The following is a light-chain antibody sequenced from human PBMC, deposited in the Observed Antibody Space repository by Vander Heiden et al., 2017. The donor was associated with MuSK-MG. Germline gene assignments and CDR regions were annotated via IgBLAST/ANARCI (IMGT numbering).Light chain of an antibody. V-gene: IGLV3-19*01. CDR1: RLRSPY. CDR2: HKN. Sequence: SSALTQDPAGSVALGQPARTTCQGDRLRSPYASWYQTKPGPAPVLVNYHKNSRHSCIPDRVSGSSSGNTASLTITGARAEDEADYYCNSRDSSDNHLRVFGTGTKFTVL. CDR3: NSRDSSDNHLRV. J-gene: IGLJ1*01.